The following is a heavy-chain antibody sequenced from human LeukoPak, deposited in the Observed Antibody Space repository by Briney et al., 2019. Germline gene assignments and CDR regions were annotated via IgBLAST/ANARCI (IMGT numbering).Heavy chain of an antibody. CDR2: IRYDGSNK. CDR1: GFTFSIYG. J-gene: IGHJ6*03. D-gene: IGHD5-12*01. V-gene: IGHV3-30*02. CDR3: AKDAYSGYEAYYYYMDV. Sequence: GGSLRLSCAASGFTFSIYGMHWVRQAPGKGLEWVAFIRYDGSNKYYADSVKGRFTISRDNSKNTLYLQMNSLRAEDTALYYCAKDAYSGYEAYYYYMDVWGKGTTVTVSS.